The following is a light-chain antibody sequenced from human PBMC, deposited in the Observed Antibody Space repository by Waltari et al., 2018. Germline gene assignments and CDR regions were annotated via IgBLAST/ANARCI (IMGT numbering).Light chain of an antibody. CDR1: QDISNY. CDR3: QQYDNLLMYT. CDR2: DAS. Sequence: DIQMTQSPSSLSASVGDRVTITCQASQDISNYLNWYQQKPGKAPKLLIYDASNLETGVPSRFSGSGSGTDFTFTISSLQPEDIATYYCQQYDNLLMYTFGQGTKLEIQ. V-gene: IGKV1-33*01. J-gene: IGKJ2*01.